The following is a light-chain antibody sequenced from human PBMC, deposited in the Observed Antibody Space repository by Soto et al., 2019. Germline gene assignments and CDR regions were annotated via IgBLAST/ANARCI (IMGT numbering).Light chain of an antibody. CDR1: QSVSSSY. V-gene: IGKV3-20*01. J-gene: IGKJ4*01. Sequence: EIVLTQSPGTLSLSPGERATLSCRASQSVSSSYLAWYQQKPGQAPRLLNYGASSRATGIPDRFSGSGSGTDFTLTISRLEPEDFAVYYCQQYGSSPSGTFGGGTKVEIK. CDR2: GAS. CDR3: QQYGSSPSGT.